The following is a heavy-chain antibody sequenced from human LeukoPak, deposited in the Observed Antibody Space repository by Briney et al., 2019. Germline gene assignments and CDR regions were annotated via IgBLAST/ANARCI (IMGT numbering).Heavy chain of an antibody. CDR1: GGSISSSSYY. D-gene: IGHD6-19*01. J-gene: IGHJ4*02. Sequence: SETLSLTRTVSGGSISSSSYYWGWIRQPPGKGLEWIGSIYYSGSTYYNPSLKSRVTISVDTSKNQFSLKLSSVTAADTAVYYCARPYSSGWYGDFDYWGQGTLVTVSS. CDR2: IYYSGST. CDR3: ARPYSSGWYGDFDY. V-gene: IGHV4-39*01.